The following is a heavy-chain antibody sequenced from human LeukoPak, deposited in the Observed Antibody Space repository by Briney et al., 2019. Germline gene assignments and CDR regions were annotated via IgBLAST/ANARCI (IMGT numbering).Heavy chain of an antibody. V-gene: IGHV3-74*01. J-gene: IGHJ5*02. Sequence: GGSLRLSCAASGFTFSGYWMHWVRQAPGKGLVWVSRINSDGSSTSYADSVKGRFTISRDNAKNTLYLQMNSLRAEDTAVYYCARDKACSSTSCYTFWFDPWGQGTLVTVSS. D-gene: IGHD2-2*02. CDR2: INSDGSST. CDR3: ARDKACSSTSCYTFWFDP. CDR1: GFTFSGYW.